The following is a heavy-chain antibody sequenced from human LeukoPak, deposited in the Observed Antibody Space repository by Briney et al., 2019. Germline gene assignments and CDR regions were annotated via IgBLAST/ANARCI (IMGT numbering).Heavy chain of an antibody. J-gene: IGHJ4*02. Sequence: PSETLSLTCSVSGGSTSSYYWSWIRQPPGKGLEWIGSIYYSGSTYYNPSLKSRVTISVDTSKNHFSLKLSSVTAADTAVYHCARHVSGSSGWYVDYWGQGTLVTVSS. D-gene: IGHD6-19*01. CDR1: GGSTSSYY. CDR3: ARHVSGSSGWYVDY. V-gene: IGHV4-39*01. CDR2: IYYSGST.